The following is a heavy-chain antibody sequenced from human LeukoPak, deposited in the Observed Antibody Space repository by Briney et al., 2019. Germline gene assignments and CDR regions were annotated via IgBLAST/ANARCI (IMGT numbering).Heavy chain of an antibody. Sequence: PSETLSLTCAVSGYSISSGYYWGWIRQPPGKGLEWIRSIYHSGSTYYNPSLKSRVTISVDTSKNQFSLKLSSVTAADTAVYYCARPLDNCGGDCPSHNWFDPWGQGTLVTVSS. CDR2: IYHSGST. D-gene: IGHD2-21*01. CDR3: ARPLDNCGGDCPSHNWFDP. J-gene: IGHJ5*02. V-gene: IGHV4-38-2*01. CDR1: GYSISSGYY.